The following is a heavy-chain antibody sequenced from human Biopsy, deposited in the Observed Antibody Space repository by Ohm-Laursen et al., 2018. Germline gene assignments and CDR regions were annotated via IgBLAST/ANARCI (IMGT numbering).Heavy chain of an antibody. J-gene: IGHJ4*02. CDR3: VRGSEFEGSNWPVDY. CDR1: GFTFNNYW. D-gene: IGHD6-13*01. CDR2: IKQDGSEK. Sequence: GSLRLSCTASGFTFNNYWMTWVRQAPGKGLEWVANIKQDGSEKYSVDSVKGRFTISRDNAKNSLYLQMNSLRAEDTAVYYCVRGSEFEGSNWPVDYWGQGTLVTVSS. V-gene: IGHV3-7*01.